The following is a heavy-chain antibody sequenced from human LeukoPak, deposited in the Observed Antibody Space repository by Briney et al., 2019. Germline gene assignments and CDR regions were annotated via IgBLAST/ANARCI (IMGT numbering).Heavy chain of an antibody. Sequence: SETLSLTCTVSGGSISSSSYHWGWIRQPPGKGLEWIVRIYGSGRTYYNPSLKSPVNIPVDTSKNQFYLKLSSVTAADTAVYYCARPGILGYCSSTSCYTHNWFDPWGQGTLVTVSS. D-gene: IGHD2-2*02. CDR2: IYGSGRT. V-gene: IGHV4-39*01. J-gene: IGHJ5*02. CDR1: GGSISSSSYH. CDR3: ARPGILGYCSSTSCYTHNWFDP.